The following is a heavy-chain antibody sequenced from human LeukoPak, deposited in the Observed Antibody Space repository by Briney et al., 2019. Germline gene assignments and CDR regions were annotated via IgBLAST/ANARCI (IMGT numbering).Heavy chain of an antibody. CDR1: GGTFSSYA. CDR3: ARGPHSSSSGLIWLYYFDY. V-gene: IGHV1-18*01. J-gene: IGHJ4*02. D-gene: IGHD6-19*01. CDR2: ISAYNGNT. Sequence: PRASVKVSCKASGGTFSSYAITWVRQAPGQGLEWMGWISAYNGNTNYAQKLQGRVTMTTDTSTSTAYMELRSLRSDDTAVYYCARGPHSSSSGLIWLYYFDYWGQGTLVTVSS.